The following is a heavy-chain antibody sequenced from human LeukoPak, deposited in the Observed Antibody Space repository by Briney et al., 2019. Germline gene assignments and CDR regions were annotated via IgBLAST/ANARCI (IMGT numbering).Heavy chain of an antibody. CDR2: ISAYNGNT. D-gene: IGHD6-13*01. CDR3: ARDQLPGGAAAGTY. V-gene: IGHV1-18*01. J-gene: IGHJ4*02. Sequence: GASVKVSCKASGYTFTSYGISWVRQAPGQGLEWMGWISAYNGNTNYAQKLQGRVTTTTDTSTSTAYMELRSLRSDDTAVYYCARDQLPGGAAAGTYWGQGTLVTVSS. CDR1: GYTFTSYG.